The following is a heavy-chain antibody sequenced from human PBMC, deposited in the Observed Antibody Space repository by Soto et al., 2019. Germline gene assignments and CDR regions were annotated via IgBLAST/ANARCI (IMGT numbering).Heavy chain of an antibody. CDR2: ISYDGSNK. CDR3: ARDIVVVPDAIKGGYYYYYGMDV. D-gene: IGHD2-2*02. CDR1: GFTFSSYA. Sequence: GGSLRLSCAASGFTFSSYAMHWVRQAPGKGLEWVAVISYDGSNKYYADSVKGRFTISRDNSKNTLYLQMNSLRAEDTAVYYCARDIVVVPDAIKGGYYYYYGMDVWGQGTTVTVYS. J-gene: IGHJ6*02. V-gene: IGHV3-30-3*01.